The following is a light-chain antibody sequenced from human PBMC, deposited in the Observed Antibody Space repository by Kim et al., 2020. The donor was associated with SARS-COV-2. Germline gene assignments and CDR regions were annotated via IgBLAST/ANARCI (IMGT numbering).Light chain of an antibody. CDR3: QSFDSSLSEGV. V-gene: IGLV1-40*01. J-gene: IGLJ2*01. CDR1: SSNIGAGYE. Sequence: VPISCTGSSSNIGAGYEVHGYQQLPGTAPKLLIYGDNNRPSGVPDRFSGSKSGTSASLAITGLQAEDDADYYCQSFDSSLSEGVFGGGTRLTVL. CDR2: GDN.